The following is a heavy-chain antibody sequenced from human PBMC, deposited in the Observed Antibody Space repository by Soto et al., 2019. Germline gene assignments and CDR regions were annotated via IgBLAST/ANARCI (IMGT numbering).Heavy chain of an antibody. V-gene: IGHV1-3*04. D-gene: IGHD3-16*01. J-gene: IGHJ5*02. CDR3: AREGALGGPNWFDP. CDR1: GYTFANYA. Sequence: ASLKVSCKAAGYTFANYALHWLRQAPGQRLEWMGWINTGNARTQYSQTFQDRITITRDTSATTAYMELGSLASEDTAVYYCAREGALGGPNWFDPWGQGTLVTVSS. CDR2: INTGNART.